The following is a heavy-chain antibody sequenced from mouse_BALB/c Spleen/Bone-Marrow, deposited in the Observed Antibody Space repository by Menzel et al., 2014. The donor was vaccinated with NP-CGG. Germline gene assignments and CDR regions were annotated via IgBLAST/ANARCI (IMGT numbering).Heavy chain of an antibody. Sequence: EVKLMESGGGLVQPGGSLKLSCAASGFDFSRYWMSWVRQAPGKGLEWIGEINPDSSTIDYTPSLKDKFIISRDNAKNTLYLQMSKVRSEDTALYYCARLGYYGGFAYWGQGTLVTVSA. CDR3: ARLGYYGGFAY. V-gene: IGHV4-1*02. D-gene: IGHD2-3*01. CDR1: GFDFSRYW. J-gene: IGHJ3*01. CDR2: INPDSSTI.